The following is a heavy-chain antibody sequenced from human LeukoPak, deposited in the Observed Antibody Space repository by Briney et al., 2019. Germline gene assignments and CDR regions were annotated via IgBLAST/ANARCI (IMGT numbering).Heavy chain of an antibody. CDR2: ISSSSDTK. Sequence: GGSLRLSCAASGFTFSSYGMNWVRQAPGKGLEWVSYISSSSDTKYYADSVKGRFAISRDNAKNSLYLQMNSLRAGDTAVYYCARDYYDSSGYYYGGYWGQGTLVTVSS. J-gene: IGHJ4*02. D-gene: IGHD3-22*01. CDR1: GFTFSSYG. V-gene: IGHV3-48*04. CDR3: ARDYYDSSGYYYGGY.